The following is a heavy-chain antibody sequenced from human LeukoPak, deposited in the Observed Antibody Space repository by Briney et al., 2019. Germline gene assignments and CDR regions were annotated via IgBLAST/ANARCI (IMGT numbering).Heavy chain of an antibody. CDR2: NYGRGRT. V-gene: IGHV3-66*01. CDR1: GFTVSDNY. Sequence: GGSLRLSCAASGFTVSDNYMSWVRQAPGKGLEWVSLNYGRGRTFYTDSVKGRFTISRDNSNNTLYLQMNSLRAEDTAVYFCARDSSVANNYYFDYWGQGTLVTVSS. D-gene: IGHD1/OR15-1a*01. J-gene: IGHJ4*02. CDR3: ARDSSVANNYYFDY.